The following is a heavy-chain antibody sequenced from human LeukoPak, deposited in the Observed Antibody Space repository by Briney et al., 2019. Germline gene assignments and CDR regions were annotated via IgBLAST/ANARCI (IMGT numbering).Heavy chain of an antibody. J-gene: IGHJ4*02. CDR2: IRYDGSKT. D-gene: IGHD4-17*01. CDR1: GFTFSSYG. V-gene: IGHV3-30*02. CDR3: AKVFYGDYGGY. Sequence: QAGGSLRLSCAASGFTFSSYGMNWVRQAPGKGLEWVAFIRYDGSKTYYADCVKGRFTISRDNSRNILYLQMNSLRAEDTAVYYCAKVFYGDYGGYWGQGTLVTVSS.